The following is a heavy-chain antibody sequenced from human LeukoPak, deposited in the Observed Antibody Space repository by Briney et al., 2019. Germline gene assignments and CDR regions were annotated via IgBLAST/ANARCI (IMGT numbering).Heavy chain of an antibody. V-gene: IGHV3-7*04. CDR3: ARGNYYYDSSGYDAFDI. CDR1: GFTFSSYW. Sequence: GGSLRLSCAASGFTFSSYWMSWVRQAPGKGLEWVANIKQDGSEKYYVDSVKGRFTISRDNAKNSLYLQMNSLRAEDTAVYYCARGNYYYDSSGYDAFDIWGQGTMVTVSS. CDR2: IKQDGSEK. D-gene: IGHD3-22*01. J-gene: IGHJ3*02.